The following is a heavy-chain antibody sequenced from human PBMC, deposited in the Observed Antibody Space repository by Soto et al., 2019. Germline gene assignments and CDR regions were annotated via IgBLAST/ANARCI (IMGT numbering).Heavy chain of an antibody. CDR1: GFTFSSYA. CDR3: AKGGYCSGGSCHGPFDY. J-gene: IGHJ4*02. V-gene: IGHV3-23*01. CDR2: ISGSGGST. Sequence: EVQLLESGGGLVQPGGSLRLSCVASGFTFSSYAMSWVRQAPGKGLEWVSAISGSGGSTYYADSVKGRFTISRDNSKNTLYLQMNSLRAEDTAVYYCAKGGYCSGGSCHGPFDYWGQGTLVTVSS. D-gene: IGHD2-15*01.